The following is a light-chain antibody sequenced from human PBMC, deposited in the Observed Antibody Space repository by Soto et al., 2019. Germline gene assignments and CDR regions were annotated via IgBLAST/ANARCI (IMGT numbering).Light chain of an antibody. CDR1: SSDIGGYNY. V-gene: IGLV2-14*01. Sequence: QSVLTQPASVSGSPGQSITISCTGTSSDIGGYNYVSWYQQFPGKAPKLMISEVNNRPSGVSSRFSGSKSGNTASLTISGLQAEDEADYYCNSYTSSSTLLFGGGTKLTV. J-gene: IGLJ2*01. CDR3: NSYTSSSTLL. CDR2: EVN.